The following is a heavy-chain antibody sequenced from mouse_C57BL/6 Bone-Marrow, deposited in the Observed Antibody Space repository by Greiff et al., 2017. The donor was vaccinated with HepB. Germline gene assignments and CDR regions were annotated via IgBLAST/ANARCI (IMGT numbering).Heavy chain of an antibody. D-gene: IGHD1-1*02. CDR2: GQGLEWIG. J-gene: IGHJ1*03. CDR1: YTFSRRVH. V-gene: IGHV1-87*01. Sequence: VQRVESGPELARPWASVKISCQAFYTFSRRVHFAIRDTNYWMQWVKQRPGQGLEWIGAIYPGNGDTSYNQKFKGKATLTADKSSSTAYMKLSSLTSEDSAVYYCACEGSYVRYFDVWGTGTTVTVSS. CDR3: SEDSAVYYCACEGSYVRYFDV.